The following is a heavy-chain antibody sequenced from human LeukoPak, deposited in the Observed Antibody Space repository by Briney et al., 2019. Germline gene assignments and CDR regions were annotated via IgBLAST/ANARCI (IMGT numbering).Heavy chain of an antibody. CDR2: ISPSGGST. CDR1: GYTFTSYY. J-gene: IGHJ4*02. Sequence: ASVKVSCKASGYTFTSYYMHWVRQAPGQGLEWMGIISPSGGSTSYAQKFQGRVTMTRDTSTSTVYMELSSLRSEDTAVYYCARDVPEYSSSKGFDYWGQGTLVTVSS. V-gene: IGHV1-46*01. CDR3: ARDVPEYSSSKGFDY. D-gene: IGHD6-6*01.